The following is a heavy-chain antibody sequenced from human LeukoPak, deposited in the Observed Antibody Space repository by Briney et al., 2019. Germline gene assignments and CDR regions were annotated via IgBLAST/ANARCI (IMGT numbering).Heavy chain of an antibody. CDR3: ARRAPGFSSGWLDY. J-gene: IGHJ4*02. V-gene: IGHV3-30*19. Sequence: PGGSLRLSCAASGFTFSSYGMHWVRQAPGKGLEWVAVISLDGSNKYYADSVKGRFSISRDNTKNTLYLQMNSLRAEDTAMYYCARRAPGFSSGWLDYWGQGTLVTVSS. CDR1: GFTFSSYG. D-gene: IGHD6-19*01. CDR2: ISLDGSNK.